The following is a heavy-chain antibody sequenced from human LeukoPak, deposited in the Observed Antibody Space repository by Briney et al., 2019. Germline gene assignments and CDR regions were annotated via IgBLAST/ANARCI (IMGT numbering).Heavy chain of an antibody. CDR2: INPNSGGT. J-gene: IGHJ4*02. Sequence: ASLKVSCKASGYTFTGYYMHWVRQAPGQGLEWMGWINPNSGGTNYAQKFQGRVTMTRDTSISTAYMELRRLRSDDTAVYYCARDFDPSGYYPGHWGQGTLVTVSS. V-gene: IGHV1-2*02. CDR3: ARDFDPSGYYPGH. D-gene: IGHD3-22*01. CDR1: GYTFTGYY.